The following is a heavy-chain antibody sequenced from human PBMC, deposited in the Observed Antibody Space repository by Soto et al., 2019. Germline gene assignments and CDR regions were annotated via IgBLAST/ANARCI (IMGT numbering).Heavy chain of an antibody. V-gene: IGHV3-23*01. J-gene: IGHJ6*03. CDR3: ARRGRTLPHYSYYMDV. CDR1: GFTFSNYV. Sequence: EVQLLEYGGGLVQPGGSLRLSCAASGFTFSNYVMSWVRQAPGKGLEWVSSISNSGSNRYYAESVKGRVTISRDNSNNTLYLQMNSPRAEDTALYYCARRGRTLPHYSYYMDVWGKGTTVTVSS. CDR2: ISNSGSNR.